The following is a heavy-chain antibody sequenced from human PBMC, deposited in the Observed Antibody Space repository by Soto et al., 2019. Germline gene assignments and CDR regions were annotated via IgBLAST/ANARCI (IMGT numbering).Heavy chain of an antibody. J-gene: IGHJ4*02. Sequence: LLESGGGLVQPGGSLRLSCAASGFTFTTYAMGWVRQAPGKGLEWVASISGSGAGTFYADSVKGRFTISRDNAKEMVYLQMNGLRADHTALYYCAKEALTVAGNTVDSWGQGTLVTDSS. CDR3: AKEALTVAGNTVDS. D-gene: IGHD6-19*01. CDR1: GFTFTTYA. CDR2: ISGSGAGT. V-gene: IGHV3-23*01.